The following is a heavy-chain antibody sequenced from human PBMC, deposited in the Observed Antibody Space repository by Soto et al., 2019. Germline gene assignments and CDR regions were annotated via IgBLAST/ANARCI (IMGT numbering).Heavy chain of an antibody. CDR2: ISGSGGST. J-gene: IGHJ4*02. CDR1: GFTFSSYA. Sequence: LRLSCAASGFTFSSYAMSWVRQAPGKGLEWVSVISGSGGSTHYADSVKGRSTISRDNSKNTLHLQVNSLRGEDTAVYYCAKEADISGYYPDYWGQGTQVTVSS. V-gene: IGHV3-23*01. D-gene: IGHD3-22*01. CDR3: AKEADISGYYPDY.